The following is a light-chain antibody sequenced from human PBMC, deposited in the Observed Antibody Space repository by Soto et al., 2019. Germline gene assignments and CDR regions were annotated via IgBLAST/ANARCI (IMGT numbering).Light chain of an antibody. J-gene: IGLJ1*01. CDR2: YDD. CDR1: SSNIGRNY. Sequence: QPVLTQPPSASGTPGQRVTISCSGSSSNIGRNYVYWYQQLPGKPPRLLIYYDDLLPSGVSDRFSGSKSGTSASLAISGLQSEDEADYYCAAWDDSLNGFYVFGTGTKLTVL. CDR3: AAWDDSLNGFYV. V-gene: IGLV1-36*01.